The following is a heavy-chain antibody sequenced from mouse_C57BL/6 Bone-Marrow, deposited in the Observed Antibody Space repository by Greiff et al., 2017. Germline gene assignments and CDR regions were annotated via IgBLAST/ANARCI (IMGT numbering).Heavy chain of an antibody. Sequence: EVKLVESGGGLVKPGGSLKLSCAASGFTFSSYAMSWVRQTPEKRLEWVATISDGGSYTYYPDNVKGRFTISRDNAKNNLYLQMSHLKSEDTAMCYCARTLNWDEDFDYWGQGTTLTVSS. V-gene: IGHV5-4*03. J-gene: IGHJ2*01. CDR3: ARTLNWDEDFDY. D-gene: IGHD4-1*02. CDR2: ISDGGSYT. CDR1: GFTFSSYA.